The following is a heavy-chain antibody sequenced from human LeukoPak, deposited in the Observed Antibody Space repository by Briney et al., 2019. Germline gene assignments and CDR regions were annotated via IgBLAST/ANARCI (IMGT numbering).Heavy chain of an antibody. CDR1: GVSISSGSYY. CDR2: IYTSGST. Sequence: PSQTLSLTCTVSGVSISSGSYYWSWIRQPAGKGLEWIGRIYTSGSTNYNPSLKSLFTISLDTSKNQFSLKLSSVTASDTAVYYCARGPYIYNYGMDVWGQGTTVTVSS. D-gene: IGHD2-2*02. V-gene: IGHV4-61*02. CDR3: ARGPYIYNYGMDV. J-gene: IGHJ6*02.